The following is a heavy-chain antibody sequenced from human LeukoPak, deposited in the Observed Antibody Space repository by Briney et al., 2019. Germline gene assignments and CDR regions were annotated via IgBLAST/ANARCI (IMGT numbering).Heavy chain of an antibody. J-gene: IGHJ3*01. V-gene: IGHV4-39*07. Sequence: SETLSLTCTVSGGSISSSSYYWGWIRQPPGKGLEWIGSIFYSGNTHYSPSLKSRVTTSLDTSKTQFSLRLSSVTAADTAVYYCARLSVIPPNDAFYLWGQGTMFTASS. D-gene: IGHD2-2*01. CDR2: IFYSGNT. CDR3: ARLSVIPPNDAFYL. CDR1: GGSISSSSYY.